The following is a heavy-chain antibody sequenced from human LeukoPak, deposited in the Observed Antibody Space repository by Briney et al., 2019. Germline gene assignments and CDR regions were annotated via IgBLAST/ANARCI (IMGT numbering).Heavy chain of an antibody. CDR1: GYTFSTYF. J-gene: IGHJ4*02. Sequence: GGSLRLSCAASGYTFSTYFISWVRQAPGKGLEWVASIKGDGSEIYYVDSVKGRFTISRDNAKNSLYLQMNSLRADDTAVYFCARLYCRGPCYSSFVYWGQGTLVTVSS. D-gene: IGHD2-21*02. CDR3: ARLYCRGPCYSSFVY. V-gene: IGHV3-7*01. CDR2: IKGDGSEI.